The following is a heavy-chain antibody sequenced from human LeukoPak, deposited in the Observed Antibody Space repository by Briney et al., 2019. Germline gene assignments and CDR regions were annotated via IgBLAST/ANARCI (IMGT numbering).Heavy chain of an antibody. D-gene: IGHD6-19*01. CDR1: GFTFSSYA. CDR2: ISGGGGNT. V-gene: IGHV3-23*01. Sequence: GGSLRLSCAASGFTFSSYAMSWVRQAPGKGLEWVSTISGGGGNTYYADSVKGRFTISRDNSKNTLYLQMNSLRAEDTAVYYCAKDLKQWLVRGFDYWGQGTLVTVSS. J-gene: IGHJ4*02. CDR3: AKDLKQWLVRGFDY.